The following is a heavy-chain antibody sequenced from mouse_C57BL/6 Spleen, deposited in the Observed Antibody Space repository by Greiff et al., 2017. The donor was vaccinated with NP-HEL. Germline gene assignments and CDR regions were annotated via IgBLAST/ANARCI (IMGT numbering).Heavy chain of an antibody. J-gene: IGHJ1*03. CDR3: AIYYDGSHWYFDV. CDR1: GYAFSSSW. Sequence: QVQLQQSGPELVKPGASVKISCKASGYAFSSSWMNWVKQRPGKGLEWIGRIYPGDGDTNYNGKFKGKATLTADQSSSTAYMQLSSLTSEDSSVYVCAIYYDGSHWYFDVWGTGTTVTVSS. V-gene: IGHV1-82*01. D-gene: IGHD2-3*01. CDR2: IYPGDGDT.